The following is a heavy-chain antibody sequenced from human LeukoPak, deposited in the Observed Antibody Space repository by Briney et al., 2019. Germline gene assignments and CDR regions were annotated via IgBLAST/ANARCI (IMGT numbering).Heavy chain of an antibody. CDR1: GFTFDDYA. D-gene: IGHD6-6*01. V-gene: IGHV3-9*01. CDR2: ISWNSGSI. J-gene: IGHJ5*02. Sequence: SGGSLRLSCAASGFTFDDYAMHWARQAPGKGLEWVSGISWNSGSIGYADSVKGRFTISRDNAKSSLYLQMNSLRSEDTAVYYCARERESIAAPLFDPWGQGTLVTVSS. CDR3: ARERESIAAPLFDP.